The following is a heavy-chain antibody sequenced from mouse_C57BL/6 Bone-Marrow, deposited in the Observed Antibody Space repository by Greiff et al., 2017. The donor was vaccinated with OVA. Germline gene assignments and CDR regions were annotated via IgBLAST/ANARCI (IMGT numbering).Heavy chain of an antibody. Sequence: VQLQQPGAELVRPGTSVKLSCKASGYTFTSYWMHWVKQRPGQGLEWIGVIDPSDSYTNYNQKLKGKATLTVETSSSTAYMQLSSLTSEDSAVYYCAIYYDYDWFAYWGQGTLVTVSA. CDR3: AIYYDYDWFAY. J-gene: IGHJ3*01. CDR1: GYTFTSYW. D-gene: IGHD2-4*01. V-gene: IGHV1-59*01. CDR2: IDPSDSYT.